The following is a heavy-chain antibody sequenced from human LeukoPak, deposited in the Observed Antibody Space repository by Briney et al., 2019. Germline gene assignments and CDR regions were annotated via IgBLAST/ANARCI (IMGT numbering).Heavy chain of an antibody. J-gene: IGHJ4*02. CDR1: GFTFSSYA. CDR2: ISSNGGST. Sequence: GGSLRLSCSASGFTFSSYAMHWVRQAPGKGLEYVSAISSNGGSTYYADSVKGRSTISRDNSKNTLYLQMSSLRAEDTAVYYCAKDRYKVGATLDYWGQGTLVTVSS. CDR3: AKDRYKVGATLDY. D-gene: IGHD1-26*01. V-gene: IGHV3-64D*06.